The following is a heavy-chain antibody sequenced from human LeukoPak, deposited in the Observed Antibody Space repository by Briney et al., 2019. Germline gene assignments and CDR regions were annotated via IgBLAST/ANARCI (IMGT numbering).Heavy chain of an antibody. CDR2: ISSSSSYI. Sequence: AGGSLRLSCAASGFTFSSYSMNWVRQAPGKGLEWVSSISSSSSYIYYADSVKGRFTISRDNAKNSLYLQMNSLRAEDTAVYYCARDDPTNWFDPWGQGTLVTVSS. V-gene: IGHV3-21*06. CDR1: GFTFSSYS. CDR3: ARDDPTNWFDP. J-gene: IGHJ5*02.